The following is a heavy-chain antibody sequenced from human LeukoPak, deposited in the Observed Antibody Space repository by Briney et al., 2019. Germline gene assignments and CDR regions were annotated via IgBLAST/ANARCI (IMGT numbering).Heavy chain of an antibody. Sequence: ASVKVSCKASGYTFTGCYMHWVRQAPGQGLEWMGWINPNSGGTNYAQKFQGRVTMTRDTSISTAYMELSRLRSDDTAVYYCARVGRRDGYNLSPYYWGQGTLVTVSS. J-gene: IGHJ4*02. CDR1: GYTFTGCY. CDR3: ARVGRRDGYNLSPYY. CDR2: INPNSGGT. V-gene: IGHV1-2*02. D-gene: IGHD5-24*01.